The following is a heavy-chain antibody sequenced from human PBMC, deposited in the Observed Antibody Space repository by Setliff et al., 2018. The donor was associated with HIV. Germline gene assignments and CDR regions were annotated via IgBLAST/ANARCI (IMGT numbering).Heavy chain of an antibody. V-gene: IGHV3-23*01. CDR1: GFTFRSFA. J-gene: IGHJ4*02. CDR2: ISDSGGST. D-gene: IGHD6-19*01. CDR3: TKKGPKGQWLVDLYFDS. Sequence: PGGSLRLSCAASGFTFRSFAMTWVRQAPGKGLEWVSAISDSGGSTYVADSVKGRFTISRDNSENTLYLQMNSLRADDTAVYYCTKKGPKGQWLVDLYFDSWGQGTLVTVSS.